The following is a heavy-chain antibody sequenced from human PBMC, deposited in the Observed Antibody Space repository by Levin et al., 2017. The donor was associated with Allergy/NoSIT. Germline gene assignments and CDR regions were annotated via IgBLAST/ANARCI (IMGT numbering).Heavy chain of an antibody. J-gene: IGHJ4*02. CDR1: GFTFSSYA. Sequence: GGSLRLSCAASGFTFSSYAMSWVRQAPGKGLEWVSAISGSGGSTYYADSVKGRFTISRDNSKNTLYLQMNSLRAEDTAVYYCAIFSGGDYGEMRYWGQGTLVTVSS. D-gene: IGHD4-17*01. CDR3: AIFSGGDYGEMRY. V-gene: IGHV3-23*01. CDR2: ISGSGGST.